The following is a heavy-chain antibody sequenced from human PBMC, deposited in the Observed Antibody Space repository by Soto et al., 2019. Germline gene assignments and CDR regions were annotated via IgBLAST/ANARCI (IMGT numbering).Heavy chain of an antibody. V-gene: IGHV1-45*02. D-gene: IGHD1-26*01. CDR3: ASGGAGSGPFTWELPDH. CDR1: GNTFTFRY. CDR2: ITPFNGDV. Sequence: QLQLVQSGAEVKKPGSTVTVSCKALGNTFTFRYLHWVRQAPGQALEWMGWITPFNGDVTNAQKFQERVTITRARSINTAYMRMSSLRSEDTAMYYCASGGAGSGPFTWELPDHWGQGTLVTVSS. J-gene: IGHJ4*02.